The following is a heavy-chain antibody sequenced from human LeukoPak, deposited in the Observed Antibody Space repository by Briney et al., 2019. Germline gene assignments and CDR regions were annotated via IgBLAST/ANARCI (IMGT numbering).Heavy chain of an antibody. J-gene: IGHJ3*02. CDR2: IYYSGST. D-gene: IGHD6-13*01. Sequence: SETLSLTCTVSGGSISSYYWSWIRQPPGKGLEWIGYIYYSGSTNYNPSLKSRVTISVDTSKNQFSLKLSSVTAADTAVYYCARVYFGGSSWFDAFDIWGQGTMVTVSS. CDR3: ARVYFGGSSWFDAFDI. V-gene: IGHV4-59*08. CDR1: GGSISSYY.